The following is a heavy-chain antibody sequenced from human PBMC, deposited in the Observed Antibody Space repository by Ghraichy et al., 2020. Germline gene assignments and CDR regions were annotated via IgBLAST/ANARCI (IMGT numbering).Heavy chain of an antibody. Sequence: GSLRLSCAASGFTFSSYWMSWVRQAPGKGLEWVANIKQDGSEKYYVDSVKGRFTISRDNAKNSLYLQMNSLRAEDTAVYYCARDQRLEWFYYYYYMDVWGKGTTVTVSS. CDR3: ARDQRLEWFYYYYYMDV. CDR1: GFTFSSYW. J-gene: IGHJ6*03. D-gene: IGHD3-3*01. CDR2: IKQDGSEK. V-gene: IGHV3-7*01.